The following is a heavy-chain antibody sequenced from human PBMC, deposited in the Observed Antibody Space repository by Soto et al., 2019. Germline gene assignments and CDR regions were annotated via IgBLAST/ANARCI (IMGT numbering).Heavy chain of an antibody. CDR2: ISGYNGDT. J-gene: IGHJ1*01. D-gene: IGHD4-17*01. Sequence: QVQLVQSGPEVKKPGASVKVSCKTSGYTFTTYGITWVRQAPGQGLEWMGWISGYNGDTNYAQKIQGRVTMKTDTAKSTAYMELRSLRFDDTAVYYCARKPIDDYGDNVMDEYFHHWGQGTLVTVS. CDR3: ARKPIDDYGDNVMDEYFHH. CDR1: GYTFTTYG. V-gene: IGHV1-18*01.